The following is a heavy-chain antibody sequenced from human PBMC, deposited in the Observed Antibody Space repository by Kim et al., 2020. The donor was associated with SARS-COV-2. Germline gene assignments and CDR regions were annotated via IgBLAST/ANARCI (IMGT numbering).Heavy chain of an antibody. CDR1: GYTFSSYG. Sequence: ASVKVSCKASGYTFSSYGISWVRQVPGQGLEWMAWISTYSGKTTYSQNLKGRVPLTTDTSTSTAYMEMRGLRSDDTAVYYCAGDKGRFDWNDGGFVSWGQ. D-gene: IGHD1-1*01. CDR2: ISTYSGKT. V-gene: IGHV1-18*04. J-gene: IGHJ4*02. CDR3: AGDKGRFDWNDGGFVS.